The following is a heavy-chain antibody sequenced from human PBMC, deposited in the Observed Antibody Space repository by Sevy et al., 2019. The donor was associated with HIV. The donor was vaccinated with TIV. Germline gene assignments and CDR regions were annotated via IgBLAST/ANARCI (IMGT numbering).Heavy chain of an antibody. CDR2: IWHDGTKK. CDR1: GFSFSNYA. CDR3: VRVTPDEDGTTLDS. D-gene: IGHD4-4*01. Sequence: GGSLRLSCAASGFSFSNYAMSWVRQAPGKGLEWVAIIWHDGTKKHYLESVKGRFTISRDNSKNTVYLQMNSLRVEDSGTYYCVRVTPDEDGTTLDSWGLGTLVTVSS. J-gene: IGHJ4*02. V-gene: IGHV3-33*08.